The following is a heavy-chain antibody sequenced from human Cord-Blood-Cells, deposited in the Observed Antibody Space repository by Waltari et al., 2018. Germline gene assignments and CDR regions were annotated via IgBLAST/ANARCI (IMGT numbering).Heavy chain of an antibody. V-gene: IGHV3-7*01. J-gene: IGHJ5*02. CDR2: IKQDGSGK. D-gene: IGHD6-6*01. CDR3: ARVIQQLVRGGWFDP. Sequence: EVQLVESGGGLVQPGGSLRLSCAASGFTFSSYWMSWVRQAPGKGLEWVANIKQDGSGKYYVDSVKGRFTISRDNAKNSLYLQMNSLRAEDTAVYYCARVIQQLVRGGWFDPWGQGTLVTVSS. CDR1: GFTFSSYW.